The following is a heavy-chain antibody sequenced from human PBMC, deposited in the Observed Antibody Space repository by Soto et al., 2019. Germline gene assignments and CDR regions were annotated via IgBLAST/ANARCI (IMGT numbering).Heavy chain of an antibody. J-gene: IGHJ4*02. D-gene: IGHD3-10*01. CDR1: GYTFSSYG. V-gene: IGHV3-48*01. Sequence: GGSLGLSCAASGYTFSSYGMNWVRQAPGKGLEWVSYISSSSSTIYYADSVKGRFTISRDNAKNSLYLQMNSLRAEDTAVYYCARANYYGSPGDFDYWGQGTLVTVSS. CDR3: ARANYYGSPGDFDY. CDR2: ISSSSSTI.